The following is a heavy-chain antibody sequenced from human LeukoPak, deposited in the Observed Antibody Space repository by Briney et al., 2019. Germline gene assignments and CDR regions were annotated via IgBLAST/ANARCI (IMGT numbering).Heavy chain of an antibody. CDR3: ARDSRSSSLK. CDR1: GFTFSSYA. J-gene: IGHJ4*02. CDR2: ISYDGSNK. D-gene: IGHD6-13*01. V-gene: IGHV3-30*04. Sequence: PGGSLRLSCAASGFTFSSYAMHWDRQAPGKGLEWVAVISYDGSNKYYADSVKGRFTISRDNSKNTLYLQMNSLRAEDTAVYYCARDSRSSSLKWGQGTLVTVSS.